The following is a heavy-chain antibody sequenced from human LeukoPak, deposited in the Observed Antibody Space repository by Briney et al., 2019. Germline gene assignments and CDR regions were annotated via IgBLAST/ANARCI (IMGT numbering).Heavy chain of an antibody. J-gene: IGHJ4*02. Sequence: PGGSLRLSCAVSGFTFSNYWMTWARQAPGKGLEWVANIKQDGSEKYYVDSVKGRFTITRDNAKNSLYLQMNSLRAEDTAVYYCAREVIVVATYYFDYWGQGTLVTVSS. CDR3: AREVIVVATYYFDY. CDR1: GFTFSNYW. V-gene: IGHV3-7*03. CDR2: IKQDGSEK. D-gene: IGHD3-22*01.